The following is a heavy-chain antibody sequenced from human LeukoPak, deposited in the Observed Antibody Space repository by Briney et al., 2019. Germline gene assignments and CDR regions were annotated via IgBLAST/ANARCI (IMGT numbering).Heavy chain of an antibody. D-gene: IGHD3-3*01. CDR3: ARRLWSGPFDY. Sequence: PSETLFLTCTVSGGSINSDYWSWIRQPPGKGLEWIGFIYSSGSPTYNPSLESRVTISVDTSNNQFSLKLTSVTATDSAVYYCARRLWSGPFDYWGQGTLVTVFS. J-gene: IGHJ4*02. V-gene: IGHV4-4*09. CDR1: GGSINSDY. CDR2: IYSSGSP.